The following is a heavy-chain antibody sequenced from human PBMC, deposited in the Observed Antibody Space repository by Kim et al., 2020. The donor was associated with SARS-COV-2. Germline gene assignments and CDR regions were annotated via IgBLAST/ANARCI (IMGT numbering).Heavy chain of an antibody. V-gene: IGHV3-33*01. CDR3: AREFDYYDTTALDYFDF. J-gene: IGHJ4*02. Sequence: LSLTCAASGFTFSSCAMHWVRQAPGKGLEWVAVIWFDGSNINYADSVKGRFTISRDNSKNTLYLQMNSLRAEDTAVYYCAREFDYYDTTALDYFDFWGQGPLVTVSS. D-gene: IGHD3-22*01. CDR1: GFTFSSCA. CDR2: IWFDGSNI.